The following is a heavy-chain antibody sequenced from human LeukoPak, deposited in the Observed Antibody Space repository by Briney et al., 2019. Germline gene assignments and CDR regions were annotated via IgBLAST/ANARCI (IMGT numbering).Heavy chain of an antibody. CDR2: INCGGSDT. CDR3: ARVPDEFDI. Sequence: GGSLRLSCTASGLSFSNFCMHWVRQGEGKGLVWVARINCGGSDTSYADSVKGRFTISRDNAKNTVYLRMNSLTAEDTAVYYCARVPDEFDICGQGTMVTVSS. V-gene: IGHV3-74*01. CDR1: GLSFSNFC. J-gene: IGHJ3*02. D-gene: IGHD1-14*01.